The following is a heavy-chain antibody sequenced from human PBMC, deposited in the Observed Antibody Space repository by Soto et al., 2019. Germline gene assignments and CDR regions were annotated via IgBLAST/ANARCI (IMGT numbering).Heavy chain of an antibody. D-gene: IGHD3-22*01. J-gene: IGHJ6*02. CDR3: AKNLAYYDSSGPHNNHYYYYGMDV. CDR2: ISGSGGST. Sequence: GGSLRLSCAASGFTFSSYAMSWVRQAPGKGLEWVSAISGSGGSTYYADSVKGRFTISRDNSKNTLYLQMNSLRDEDTAVYYCAKNLAYYDSSGPHNNHYYYYGMDVWGQGTTVTVSS. CDR1: GFTFSSYA. V-gene: IGHV3-23*01.